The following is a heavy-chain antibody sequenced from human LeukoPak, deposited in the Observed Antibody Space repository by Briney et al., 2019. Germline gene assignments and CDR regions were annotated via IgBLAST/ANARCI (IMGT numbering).Heavy chain of an antibody. CDR3: ARDWADMTTVTYDY. J-gene: IGHJ4*02. Sequence: GGSLRLSCAASGFTFDDYGMSWVPQSPGKGLEWVSGINWNGGSTGYADSVKGRFTISRDNAKNSLYLQMNSLRAEDTALYYCARDWADMTTVTYDYWGQGTLVTVSS. V-gene: IGHV3-20*04. CDR1: GFTFDDYG. CDR2: INWNGGST. D-gene: IGHD4-17*01.